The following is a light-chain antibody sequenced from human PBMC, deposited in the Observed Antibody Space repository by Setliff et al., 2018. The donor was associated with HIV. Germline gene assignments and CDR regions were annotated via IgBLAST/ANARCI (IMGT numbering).Light chain of an antibody. J-gene: IGLJ1*01. Sequence: QSVLTQPASVSGSPGQSITISCTGTSSDVGTYNYVSWYQQHPGKAPKLMIYDVSKRPSGVSDRFSGSKSGNTASLTIPGLQAEDEADYYCTSYTSSDIYVFATGTKVTV. CDR1: SSDVGTYNY. CDR3: TSYTSSDIYV. V-gene: IGLV2-14*03. CDR2: DVS.